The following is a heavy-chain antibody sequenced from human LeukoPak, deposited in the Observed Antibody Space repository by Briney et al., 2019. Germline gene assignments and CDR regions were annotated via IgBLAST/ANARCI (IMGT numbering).Heavy chain of an antibody. Sequence: GGSLRLSCVASGFTFSSFAMHWARQAPGKGLEWVAVITYDGSNQYYADSVKGRFTISRDNSRNTLFLQMNSLRAEDTAVYYCAKDRLFLDYWGQGTLVTVSS. CDR3: AKDRLFLDY. CDR2: ITYDGSNQ. D-gene: IGHD3-22*01. J-gene: IGHJ4*02. V-gene: IGHV3-30*04. CDR1: GFTFSSFA.